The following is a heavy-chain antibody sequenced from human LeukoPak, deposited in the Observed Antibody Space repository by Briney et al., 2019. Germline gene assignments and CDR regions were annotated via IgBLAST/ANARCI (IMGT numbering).Heavy chain of an antibody. J-gene: IGHJ3*02. D-gene: IGHD3-22*01. V-gene: IGHV4-61*02. Sequence: SQTLSLTCTVSGGSISSGSYYWSWIRQPAGKGLEWIGRIYTSGSTNYNPSLKSRATISVDTPKNQFSLKLSSVTAADTAVYYCARVGYYDSFDAFDIWGQGTMVTVSS. CDR3: ARVGYYDSFDAFDI. CDR2: IYTSGST. CDR1: GGSISSGSYY.